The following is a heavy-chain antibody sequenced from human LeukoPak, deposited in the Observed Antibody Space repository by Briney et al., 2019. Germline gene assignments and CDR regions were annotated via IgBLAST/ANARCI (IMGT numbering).Heavy chain of an antibody. CDR3: ARGIGPYYDFWSGYYPLGDV. D-gene: IGHD3-3*01. CDR1: GFTFSSYS. Sequence: GGSLRLSCAASGFTFSSYSMNWVRQAPGKGLEWVSSISSSSSYIYYADSVKGRFTISRDNAKNSQYLQMNSLRAEDTAVYYCARGIGPYYDFWSGYYPLGDVWGQGTTVTVSS. V-gene: IGHV3-21*01. CDR2: ISSSSSYI. J-gene: IGHJ6*02.